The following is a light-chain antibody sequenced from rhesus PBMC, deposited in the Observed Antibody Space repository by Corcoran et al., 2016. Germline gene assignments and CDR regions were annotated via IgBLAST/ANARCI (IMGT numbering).Light chain of an antibody. J-gene: IGKJ2*01. CDR2: KAS. CDR3: YQHSSGYS. CDR1: QSISSW. V-gene: IGKV1-22*01. Sequence: DIQMTQSPSSLSASVGDTVTITCRASQSISSWLDWYQQKPGNFPNLLLYKASSLRGGVPSRFSGRGSGADFTLTINSLEPEDVGVYYCYQHSSGYSFGQGTKIEIK.